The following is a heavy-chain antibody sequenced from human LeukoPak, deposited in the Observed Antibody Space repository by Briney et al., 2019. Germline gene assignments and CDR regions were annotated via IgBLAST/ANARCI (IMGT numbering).Heavy chain of an antibody. J-gene: IGHJ6*02. CDR3: AQTHAKTAIPVAGTNYYYGMDV. CDR2: IYSGGST. D-gene: IGHD6-19*01. V-gene: IGHV3-53*05. CDR1: GFTVSSNY. Sequence: GGSLRLSCAASGFTVSSNYMSWVRQAPGKGLEWVSVIYSGGSTYYADSVKGRFTISRDNSKNTLYLQMNSLRAEDTAVYYCAQTHAKTAIPVAGTNYYYGMDVWGQGTTVTVSS.